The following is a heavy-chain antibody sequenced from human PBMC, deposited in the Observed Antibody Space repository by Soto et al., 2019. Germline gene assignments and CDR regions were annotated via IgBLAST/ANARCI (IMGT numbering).Heavy chain of an antibody. CDR3: ARDTRYYYGSAPENYCMDV. CDR2: ISAYNGNT. J-gene: IGHJ6*03. CDR1: GYTFTSYG. Sequence: GASVKVSCKASGYTFTSYGISWVRQAPGQGLEWMGWISAYNGNTNYAQKLQGRVTMTTDTSTSTAYMELRSLRSDDTAVYYCARDTRYYYGSAPENYCMDVWGKGTTVTVSS. D-gene: IGHD3-10*01. V-gene: IGHV1-18*01.